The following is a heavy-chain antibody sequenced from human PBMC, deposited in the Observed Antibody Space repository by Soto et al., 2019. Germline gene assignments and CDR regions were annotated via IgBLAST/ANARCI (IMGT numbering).Heavy chain of an antibody. Sequence: PSETLSLTCTVSGGSISSSSYYWGWIRQPPGKGLEWIGSIYYSGSTYYNPSLKSRVTISVDTSKNQFSLKLSSVTAADTAVYYCATGEEGYCSGGSCCSPAAFDYWGQGTLVTVCS. D-gene: IGHD2-15*01. CDR1: GGSISSSSYY. CDR2: IYYSGST. CDR3: ATGEEGYCSGGSCCSPAAFDY. J-gene: IGHJ4*02. V-gene: IGHV4-39*01.